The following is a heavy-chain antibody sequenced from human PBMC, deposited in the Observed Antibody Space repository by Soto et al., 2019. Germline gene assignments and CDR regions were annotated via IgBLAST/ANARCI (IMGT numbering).Heavy chain of an antibody. CDR2: IHNDGSRT. CDR1: GFTFSYYW. V-gene: IGHV3-74*03. Sequence: EVQLVESGGGLVQPGESLRLSCAASGFTFSYYWMHWVRQTPGKGLLWVSHIHNDGSRTTYADSVKGRFTISRDNARNTVYLQMNSLRDDHTAVYYCARGDRGAFDLWGQGTAVTVSS. D-gene: IGHD1-26*01. J-gene: IGHJ3*01. CDR3: ARGDRGAFDL.